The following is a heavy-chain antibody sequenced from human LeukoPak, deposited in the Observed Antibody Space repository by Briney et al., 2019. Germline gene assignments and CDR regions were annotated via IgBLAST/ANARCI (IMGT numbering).Heavy chain of an antibody. J-gene: IGHJ3*02. V-gene: IGHV4-39*01. CDR3: ARPEEVMALRGAFDI. D-gene: IGHD3-16*01. CDR2: IYYSGST. Sequence: PSETLSLTCTVSGGSISSSSYYWGWIRQPPGKGLEWIGSIYYSGSTYYNPSLKSRVTISVDTSKNQFSLKLSSVTAADTAVYYGARPEEVMALRGAFDIWGQGTMVTVSS. CDR1: GGSISSSSYY.